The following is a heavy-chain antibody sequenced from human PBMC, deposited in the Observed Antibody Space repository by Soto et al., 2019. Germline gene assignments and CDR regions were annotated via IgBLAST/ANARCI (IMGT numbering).Heavy chain of an antibody. CDR3: ARGLVIRPYYYHGMDV. J-gene: IGHJ6*02. CDR2: ISSIGST. D-gene: IGHD3-9*01. V-gene: IGHV4-30-4*01. CDR1: GGSISRGDYF. Sequence: QVQLQESGPGLVKPSQTLSLTCTVSGGSISRGDYFWSWIRQSPGKGLEWIGYISSIGSTYYNPSVKSRVSVSRDTSKNQFSLKLSSVTTTDTARYYCARGLVIRPYYYHGMDVWGQGTTVTVSS.